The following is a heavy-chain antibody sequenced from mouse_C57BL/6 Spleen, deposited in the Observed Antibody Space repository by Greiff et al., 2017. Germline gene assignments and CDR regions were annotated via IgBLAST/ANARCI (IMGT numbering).Heavy chain of an antibody. CDR2: ICPGSGST. CDR1: GYTFTNSW. D-gene: IGHD2-4*01. Sequence: VQLQQPGAELVKPGASVKMSCQASGYTFTNSWITWVKQRPGQGLEWIGDICPGSGSTNYNEKFKSKATETVDTSSSTAYMQLSSLTAEDSAVKYCARSSKDYDNYFDYWGQGTTLTVSS. J-gene: IGHJ2*01. CDR3: ARSSKDYDNYFDY. V-gene: IGHV1-55*01.